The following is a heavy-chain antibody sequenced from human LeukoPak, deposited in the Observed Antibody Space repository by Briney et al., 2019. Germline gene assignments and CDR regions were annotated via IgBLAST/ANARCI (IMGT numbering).Heavy chain of an antibody. CDR2: ISSSSSYI. D-gene: IGHD3-9*01. CDR1: GFTFSSYS. Sequence: PGGSLRLSSAASGFTFSSYSMNWVRQAPGQRLECVSSISSSSSYIYYADSLKGRFTISRDNAKNSLYLQMNSLRAEDTAVYYCARSYYDILTGTAEYFDLWGRGTLVTVSS. CDR3: ARSYYDILTGTAEYFDL. V-gene: IGHV3-21*01. J-gene: IGHJ2*01.